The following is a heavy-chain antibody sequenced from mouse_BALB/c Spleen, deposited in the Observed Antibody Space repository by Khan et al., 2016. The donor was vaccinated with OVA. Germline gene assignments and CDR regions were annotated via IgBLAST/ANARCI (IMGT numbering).Heavy chain of an antibody. Sequence: EVQLQESGPGLVKPSQSLSLTYTVTGYSITSGYGWNWIRQFPGNKLEWMGYISYSGSTNYNPSLKSRNSITRDTSKNQFFLQLNSVTTEDTATYYCARTARIKYWGQGTTLTVSS. J-gene: IGHJ2*01. CDR3: ARTARIKY. V-gene: IGHV3-2*02. CDR2: ISYSGST. D-gene: IGHD1-2*01. CDR1: GYSITSGYG.